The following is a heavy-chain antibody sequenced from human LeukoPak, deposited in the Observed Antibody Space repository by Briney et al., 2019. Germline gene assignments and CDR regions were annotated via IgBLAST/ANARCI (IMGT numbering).Heavy chain of an antibody. D-gene: IGHD5-12*01. J-gene: IGHJ6*02. CDR3: ARGIGGYELNYYYYGMDV. CDR2: IYYSGST. CDR1: GGSISSGGYY. Sequence: PSETLSLTCTVSGGSISSGGYYWSWIRQPPGKGLEWIGYIYYSGSTNYNPSLKSRVTISVDTSKNQFSLKLSSVSAADTAVYYCARGIGGYELNYYYYGMDVWGQGTTVTVSS. V-gene: IGHV4-61*08.